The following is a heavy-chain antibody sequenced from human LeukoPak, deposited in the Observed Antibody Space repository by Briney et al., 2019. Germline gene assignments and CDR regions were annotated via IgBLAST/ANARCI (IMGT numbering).Heavy chain of an antibody. CDR1: GGSISSYY. V-gene: IGHV4-59*01. CDR3: ARENYGDYPDAFDI. Sequence: PSETLSLTCTVSGGSISSYYWSWIRQPPGKGLEWIGYIYYSGSTNYNPSLKSRVTISVDTSRNQFSLKLSSVTAADTAVYYCARENYGDYPDAFDIWGQGTMVTVSS. D-gene: IGHD4-17*01. CDR2: IYYSGST. J-gene: IGHJ3*02.